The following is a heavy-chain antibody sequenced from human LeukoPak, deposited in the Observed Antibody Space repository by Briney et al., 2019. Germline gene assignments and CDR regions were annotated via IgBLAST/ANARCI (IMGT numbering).Heavy chain of an antibody. J-gene: IGHJ4*02. V-gene: IGHV1-8*01. CDR2: MSPNSGDT. D-gene: IGHD1-1*01. CDR1: GYTLTNLD. Sequence: ASVTVSCKTSGYTLTNLDINWLRQAPGQGLEWMGWMSPNSGDTGYAQKFQGRVSMTRDTSISTAYMELSSLRSEDTAVYYCASNPPNTGDFYYWGLGSLVTVSS. CDR3: ASNPPNTGDFYY.